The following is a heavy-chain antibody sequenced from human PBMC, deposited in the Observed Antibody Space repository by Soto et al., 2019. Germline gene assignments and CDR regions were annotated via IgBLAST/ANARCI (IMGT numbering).Heavy chain of an antibody. CDR1: GGNFSNYP. CDR2: IIPIFGTV. Sequence: QVQLVQSGAEVKKPGSSVKVYCKSSGGNFSNYPISWVRQAPGQGLEWMGGIIPIFGTVNYAQQFQGRVTITADESTSTAYMSLRSRLSEDTALYYWARGNHRWLHLSYFDLWGRGTLVTFSS. CDR3: ARGNHRWLHLSYFDL. V-gene: IGHV1-69*12. D-gene: IGHD5-12*01. J-gene: IGHJ2*01.